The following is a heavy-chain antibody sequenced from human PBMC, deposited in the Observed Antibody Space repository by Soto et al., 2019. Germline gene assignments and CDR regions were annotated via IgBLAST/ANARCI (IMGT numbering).Heavy chain of an antibody. V-gene: IGHV3-13*01. Sequence: GGSLRLSCAASGFTFSSYDMHWVRQATGKGLEWVSAIGTAGDTYYPGSVKGRFTISRENAKNSLYLQMNSLRAEDTAVYYCARAGRGDYDFWSGYYTRYGMDVWGQGTTVTVSS. J-gene: IGHJ6*02. CDR3: ARAGRGDYDFWSGYYTRYGMDV. CDR1: GFTFSSYD. CDR2: IGTAGDT. D-gene: IGHD3-3*01.